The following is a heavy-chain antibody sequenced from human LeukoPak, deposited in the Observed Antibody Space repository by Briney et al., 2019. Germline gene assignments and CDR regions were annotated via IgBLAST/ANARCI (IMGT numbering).Heavy chain of an antibody. Sequence: SSETLSLTCTVSGGSISSSSYYWGWIRQPPGKGLEWIGSIYYSGSTYYNPSLKSRVTISVDTSKNQFSLKLSSVTAADTAVYYCARVGGSTSFWDYYYMDVWGKGTTVTVSS. CDR2: IYYSGST. CDR1: GGSISSSSYY. J-gene: IGHJ6*03. CDR3: ARVGGSTSFWDYYYMDV. V-gene: IGHV4-39*07. D-gene: IGHD2-2*01.